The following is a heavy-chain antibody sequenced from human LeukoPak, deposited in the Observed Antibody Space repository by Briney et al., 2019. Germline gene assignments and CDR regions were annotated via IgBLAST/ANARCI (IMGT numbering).Heavy chain of an antibody. J-gene: IGHJ5*01. Sequence: GGSLRLSCAASGFTFDDYGMSWVRQAPGKGLEWVSGINWNGGSTGYADSVKGRFTISRDNSKKTLYMQMNSLRAEDTAVYYCAKDRHAPGRYCSSTTCFPFDSWGQGTLVTVSS. V-gene: IGHV3-20*04. D-gene: IGHD2-2*01. CDR2: INWNGGST. CDR3: AKDRHAPGRYCSSTTCFPFDS. CDR1: GFTFDDYG.